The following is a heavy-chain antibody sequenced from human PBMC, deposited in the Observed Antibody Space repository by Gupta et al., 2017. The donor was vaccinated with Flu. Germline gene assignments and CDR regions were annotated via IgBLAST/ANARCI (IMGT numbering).Heavy chain of an antibody. CDR2: INHSGST. V-gene: IGHV4-34*01. Sequence: QVQLQKWGAGLLKPSETLSLTCAVYGGSFSGYCWSWIRQPPGKGLEWIGEINHSGSTNYNPSLKSRVTISVDTSKNQFSLKLSSVTAADTAAYFCARDDILTGYLFDYWGQGILVTVSS. CDR1: GGSFSGYC. CDR3: ARDDILTGYLFDY. D-gene: IGHD3-9*01. J-gene: IGHJ4*02.